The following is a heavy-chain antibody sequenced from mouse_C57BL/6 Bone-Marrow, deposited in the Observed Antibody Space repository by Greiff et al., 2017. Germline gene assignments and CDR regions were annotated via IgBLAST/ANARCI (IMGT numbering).Heavy chain of an antibody. CDR2: IHPNSGST. CDR3: ARWGDFYGSSYVNHFDY. J-gene: IGHJ2*01. Sequence: VQLQQPGAELVKPGASVKLSCKASGYTFTSYWMHWVKQRPGQGLEWIGMIHPNSGSTNYNEKFKSKATLTVDKSSSTAYMQLSSLPCEASAVYYCARWGDFYGSSYVNHFDYWGQGTTLTVSS. D-gene: IGHD1-1*01. CDR1: GYTFTSYW. V-gene: IGHV1-64*01.